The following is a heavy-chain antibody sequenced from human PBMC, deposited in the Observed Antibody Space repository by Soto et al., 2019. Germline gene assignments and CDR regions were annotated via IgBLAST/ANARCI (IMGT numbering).Heavy chain of an antibody. D-gene: IGHD3-3*01. Sequence: EVQLLESGGGLVQPGGSLTLSCAASGFTFSSYAMTWVRQAPGKGLEWVSAISGSGGSTYYADSVKGRFTISRDNSKNTLYLQMNSLRAEDTAVYYCAKTVYYDFWSGPSRFDYWGQGTLVTVSS. CDR2: ISGSGGST. CDR3: AKTVYYDFWSGPSRFDY. J-gene: IGHJ4*02. V-gene: IGHV3-23*01. CDR1: GFTFSSYA.